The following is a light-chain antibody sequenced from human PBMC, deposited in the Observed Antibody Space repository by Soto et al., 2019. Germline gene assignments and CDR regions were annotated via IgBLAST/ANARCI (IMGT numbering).Light chain of an antibody. CDR3: QQRSNWPPIT. V-gene: IGKV3-11*01. Sequence: EIVLSGTRGTLSLTTGTPATLSCSPSQSVSRYLAWYQQKPGQAPRLLIYDASNRATGIPARFSGSGSGTDFTLTISSLEPEDFAVYYCQQRSNWPPITVGQGTRLEIK. J-gene: IGKJ5*01. CDR2: DAS. CDR1: QSVSRY.